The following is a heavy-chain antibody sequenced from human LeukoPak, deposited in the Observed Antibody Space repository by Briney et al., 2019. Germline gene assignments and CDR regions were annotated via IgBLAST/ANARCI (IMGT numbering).Heavy chain of an antibody. CDR2: ISGSGGST. V-gene: IGHV3-23*01. Sequence: PGGSLRLSCAASGLTFSSYAMSWVRQAPGKGLEWVSVISGSGGSTSYADSVKGGFTISRDNSMNTLYLQMNSLRAEDTAVYYCAKDDRIQTRRYSYNYWGQGTLVTVSS. CDR3: AKDDRIQTRRYSYNY. D-gene: IGHD5-18*01. CDR1: GLTFSSYA. J-gene: IGHJ4*02.